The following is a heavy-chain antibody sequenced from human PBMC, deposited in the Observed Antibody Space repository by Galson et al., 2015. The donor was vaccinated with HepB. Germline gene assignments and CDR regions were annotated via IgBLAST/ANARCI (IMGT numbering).Heavy chain of an antibody. Sequence: SLRLSCAASGFTFDDYAMHWVRQAPGKGLEWVSGISWNSGSIGYADSVKGRFTISRDNAKNSLNLQMNSLRAEDTALYYCAKDAKRYQLLWGAFDIWGQGTMVTVSS. J-gene: IGHJ3*02. CDR3: AKDAKRYQLLWGAFDI. V-gene: IGHV3-9*01. D-gene: IGHD2-2*01. CDR1: GFTFDDYA. CDR2: ISWNSGSI.